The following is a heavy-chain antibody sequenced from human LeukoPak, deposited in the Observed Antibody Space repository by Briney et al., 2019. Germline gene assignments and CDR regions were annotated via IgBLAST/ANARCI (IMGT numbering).Heavy chain of an antibody. V-gene: IGHV3-30-3*01. CDR3: ARVGALEVRLYYYGMDV. D-gene: IGHD2-8*02. CDR2: ISYDGSNK. J-gene: IGHJ6*02. CDR1: GFTFSSYA. Sequence: GGSLRLSCAASGFTFSSYAMHWVRQAPGKRLEWAAVISYDGSNKYYADSVKGRFTIPRDNSKNTLYLQMNSLRAEDTAVYYCARVGALEVRLYYYGMDVWGQGTTVTVSS.